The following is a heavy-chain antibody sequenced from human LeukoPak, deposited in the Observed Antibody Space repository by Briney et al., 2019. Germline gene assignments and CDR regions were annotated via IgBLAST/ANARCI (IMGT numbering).Heavy chain of an antibody. J-gene: IGHJ6*03. V-gene: IGHV3-21*01. CDR2: ISTSSSYI. D-gene: IGHD6-13*01. CDR3: AKGGIGSSWVTYYYYYMDV. CDR1: RFTFSSYS. Sequence: PGGSLRLSCAASRFTFSSYSMNWVRQAPGKGLEWVSSISTSSSYIYYADSVKGRFTISRDNSKNTLYLQMNSLRAEDTAVYYCAKGGIGSSWVTYYYYYMDVWGKGTTVTVSS.